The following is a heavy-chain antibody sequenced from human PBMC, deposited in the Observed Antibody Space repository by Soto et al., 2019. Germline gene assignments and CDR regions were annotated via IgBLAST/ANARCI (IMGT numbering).Heavy chain of an antibody. J-gene: IGHJ3*02. Sequence: RASVKVPCKVSGYTLTELSMHWVRQAPGKGLEWMGGFDPEDGETIYAQKFQGRVTMTEDTSTDTAYMELSSLRSEDTAVHYCATAYDSGSYYEGFDIWGQGTMVTV. CDR3: ATAYDSGSYYEGFDI. D-gene: IGHD1-26*01. CDR1: GYTLTELS. CDR2: FDPEDGET. V-gene: IGHV1-24*01.